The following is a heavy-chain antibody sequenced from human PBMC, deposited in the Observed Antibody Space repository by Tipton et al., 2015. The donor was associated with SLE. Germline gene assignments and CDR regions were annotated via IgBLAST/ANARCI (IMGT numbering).Heavy chain of an antibody. CDR1: GINFRNSI. D-gene: IGHD6-25*01. Sequence: SLRLSCAASGINFRNSIMHWARQAPGKGLEWVAGLSFDGSEYYVDSVEGRLIISRDNSKNTLYLQMNSLRDEDTAVYYCVREGHTSGFAPAFDIWGRGTLATVS. V-gene: IGHV3-30*03. CDR2: LSFDGSE. CDR3: VREGHTSGFAPAFDI. J-gene: IGHJ3*02.